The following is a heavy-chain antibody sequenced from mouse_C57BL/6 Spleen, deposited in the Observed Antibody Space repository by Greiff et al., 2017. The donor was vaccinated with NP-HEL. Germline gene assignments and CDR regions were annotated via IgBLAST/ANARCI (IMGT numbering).Heavy chain of an antibody. V-gene: IGHV1-54*01. CDR2: INPGSGGT. D-gene: IGHD2-12*01. Sequence: VMLVESGAELVRPGTSVKVSCKASGYAFTNYLIEWVKQRPGQGLEWIGVINPGSGGTNYNEKFKGKATLTADKSSSTAYMQLSSLTSEDSAVYFCARRAYYSPFAYWGQGTLVTVSA. CDR1: GYAFTNYL. J-gene: IGHJ3*01. CDR3: ARRAYYSPFAY.